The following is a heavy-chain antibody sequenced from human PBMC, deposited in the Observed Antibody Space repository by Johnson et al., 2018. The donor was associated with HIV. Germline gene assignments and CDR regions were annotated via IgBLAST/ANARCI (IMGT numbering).Heavy chain of an antibody. D-gene: IGHD3-16*01. CDR2: IRYDGSNR. CDR3: ARVGASRFDAFHV. Sequence: QVQLVESGGGLVQPGGSLRLSCAASGFAFSSYAMTWVRQAPGKGLEWVAFIRYDGSNRYYADSVKGRFTISRDNSKNTLYLQMNSLRAEDTAVYYCARVGASRFDAFHVWGQGTMVTVSS. CDR1: GFAFSSYA. V-gene: IGHV3-30*02. J-gene: IGHJ3*01.